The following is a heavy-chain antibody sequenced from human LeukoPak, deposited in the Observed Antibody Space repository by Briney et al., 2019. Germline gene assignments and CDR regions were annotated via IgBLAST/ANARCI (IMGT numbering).Heavy chain of an antibody. V-gene: IGHV3-53*01. CDR1: GFTVSSNY. D-gene: IGHD6-6*01. CDR2: IYSGGST. Sequence: GGSLRLSCAASGFTVSSNYMSWVRQAPGKGLEWVSVIYSGGSTYYADFVKGRFTISRDNSKNTLYLQMNSLRAEDTAVYYCARSSIAARPFDYWGQGTLVTVSS. J-gene: IGHJ4*02. CDR3: ARSSIAARPFDY.